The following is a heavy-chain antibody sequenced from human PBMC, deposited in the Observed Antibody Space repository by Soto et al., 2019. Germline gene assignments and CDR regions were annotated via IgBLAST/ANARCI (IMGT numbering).Heavy chain of an antibody. Sequence: QLQLQESGPGLVKPSETLSLTCTVSGGSISSSSYFWGWIRQPPGKGLEWIGTSYYSGSTYYNPSLKSRVTISVDTSKNQFSLKLSSVTAADTAVYYCATCNWFDPWGQGTLVTVSS. V-gene: IGHV4-39*01. CDR1: GGSISSSSYF. J-gene: IGHJ5*02. CDR2: SYYSGST. CDR3: ATCNWFDP.